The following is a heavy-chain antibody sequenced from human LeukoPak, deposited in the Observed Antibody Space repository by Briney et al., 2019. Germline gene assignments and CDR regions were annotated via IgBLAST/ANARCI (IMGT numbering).Heavy chain of an antibody. CDR3: ARAGQWFPHAYDI. Sequence: GGSLRLSCAASGFIVSIFDMHWVRQVPGKGVEWVSGIGTAGDTHYPDSVKGRFHISRENAKNSFYLQMNSLRVGDTAVYYCARAGQWFPHAYDIWGQGTTVTVSS. CDR2: IGTAGDT. CDR1: GFIVSIFD. J-gene: IGHJ3*02. V-gene: IGHV3-13*01. D-gene: IGHD3-10*01.